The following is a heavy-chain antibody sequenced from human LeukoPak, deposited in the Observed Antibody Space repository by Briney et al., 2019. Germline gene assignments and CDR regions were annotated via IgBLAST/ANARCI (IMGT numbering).Heavy chain of an antibody. CDR2: IIPIFGTA. Sequence: ASVMVSCKASGGTFSSYAISWVRQAPGQGLEWMGRIIPIFGTANYAQKFQGRVTITTDESTSTAYMELSSLRSEDTAVYYCARESGGYIIDYWGQGTLVTVSS. D-gene: IGHD6-25*01. V-gene: IGHV1-69*05. J-gene: IGHJ4*02. CDR1: GGTFSSYA. CDR3: ARESGGYIIDY.